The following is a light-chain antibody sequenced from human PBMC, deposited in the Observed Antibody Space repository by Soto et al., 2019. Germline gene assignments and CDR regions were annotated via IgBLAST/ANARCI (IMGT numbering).Light chain of an antibody. CDR1: QSLSSL. J-gene: IGKJ1*01. CDR2: KAS. Sequence: DIQMTQSPSALSASVGDRVTITCRASQSLSSLLAWYQQKPGKAPKLLIYKASTLESGVPSRFSGSESGTELTLTISSLQPDDFATYYCQQYSSYWTFGQGTKVEIK. V-gene: IGKV1-5*03. CDR3: QQYSSYWT.